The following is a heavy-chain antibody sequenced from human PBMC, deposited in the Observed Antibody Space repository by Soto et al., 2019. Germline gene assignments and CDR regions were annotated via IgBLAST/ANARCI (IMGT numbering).Heavy chain of an antibody. CDR1: GYSFTSYW. CDR2: IYPGDSDT. CDR3: ARGYCSGGSCYSNYYYYGMDV. J-gene: IGHJ6*02. Sequence: PGESLKISCKGSGYSFTSYWIGWVRQMPGKGLEWMGIIYPGDSDTRYSPSFQGQVTISADKSISTAYLQWSSLKASDTAMYYCARGYCSGGSCYSNYYYYGMDVWGQGTTVTVSS. V-gene: IGHV5-51*01. D-gene: IGHD2-15*01.